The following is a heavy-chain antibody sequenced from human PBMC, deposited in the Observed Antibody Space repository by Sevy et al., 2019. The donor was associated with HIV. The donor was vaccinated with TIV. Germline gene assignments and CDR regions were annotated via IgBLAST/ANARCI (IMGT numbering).Heavy chain of an antibody. CDR1: GFSVSSNY. Sequence: GGSLRLSCVASGFSVSSNYMSWVRQAPGKGLEWVSTIYNDGSTKYADSVKGRFTISRDNSKNTLYLQMNSLRAEDTALYYCVRDLAGDFDYWGQGTLVTVSS. J-gene: IGHJ4*02. V-gene: IGHV3-53*01. CDR2: IYNDGST. D-gene: IGHD6-19*01. CDR3: VRDLAGDFDY.